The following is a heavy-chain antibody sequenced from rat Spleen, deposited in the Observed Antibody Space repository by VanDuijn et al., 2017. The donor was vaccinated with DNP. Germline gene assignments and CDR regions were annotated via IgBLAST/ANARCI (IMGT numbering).Heavy chain of an antibody. CDR1: GLTFSHYG. CDR2: ISSGGDSA. Sequence: EVQVVQSGGGLVQPGRSLKLSCAVSGLTFSHYGMAWVRQAPKEGLEWVATISSGGDSAYYRDSVKGRFTISRDNTRRTLYLQMDSLRSEDTATYYCTTGIYGYNDYWGQGVMVTVSS. D-gene: IGHD1-9*01. CDR3: TTGIYGYNDY. J-gene: IGHJ2*01. V-gene: IGHV5-27*01.